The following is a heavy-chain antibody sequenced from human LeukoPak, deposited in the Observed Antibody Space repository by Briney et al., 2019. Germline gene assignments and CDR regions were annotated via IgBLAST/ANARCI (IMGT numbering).Heavy chain of an antibody. V-gene: IGHV4-30-2*01. CDR1: GGSISSGGYY. J-gene: IGHJ4*02. CDR3: ARAGFWSGYYVAG. Sequence: SQTLSLTFTVSGGSISSGGYYWSWIRQPPGKGLEWIGYIYHSGSTYYNPSLKSRVTISVDRSKNQFSLKLSSVTAADTAVYYCARAGFWSGYYVAGWGQGTLVTVSS. CDR2: IYHSGST. D-gene: IGHD3-3*01.